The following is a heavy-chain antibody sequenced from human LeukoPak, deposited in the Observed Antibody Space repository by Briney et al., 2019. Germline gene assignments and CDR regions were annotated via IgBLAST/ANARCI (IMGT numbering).Heavy chain of an antibody. Sequence: ASVKVSCKASGDTFTGYYMHWVRQAPGQGLEWMGWINPNSGGTNYAQKFQGRVTMTRDTSISTAYMELSRLRSADTAVYYCAREVDRGELPYFDYWAREPWSPSPQ. J-gene: IGHJ4*02. CDR3: AREVDRGELPYFDY. CDR1: GDTFTGYY. D-gene: IGHD1-26*01. V-gene: IGHV1-2*02. CDR2: INPNSGGT.